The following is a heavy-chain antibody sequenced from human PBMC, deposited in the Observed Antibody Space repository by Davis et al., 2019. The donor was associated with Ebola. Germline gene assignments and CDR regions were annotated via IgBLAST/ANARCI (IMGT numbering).Heavy chain of an antibody. V-gene: IGHV4-34*01. CDR2: INHSGST. Sequence: MPSETLSLTCAVYGGSFSGYYWSWIRQPPGKGLEWIGEINHSGSTNYNPSLKSRVTISVDTSKNQFSLKLSSVTAADTAVYYCARGRGYCSGGSCYHYYYYGMDVWGQGTTVTVSS. J-gene: IGHJ6*02. CDR3: ARGRGYCSGGSCYHYYYYGMDV. D-gene: IGHD2-15*01. CDR1: GGSFSGYY.